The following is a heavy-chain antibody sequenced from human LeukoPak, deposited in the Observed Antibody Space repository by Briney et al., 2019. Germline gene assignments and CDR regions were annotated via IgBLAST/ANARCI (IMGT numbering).Heavy chain of an antibody. D-gene: IGHD3-22*01. Sequence: PSETLSPTCAVYGGSFSGYYWSWIRQPPGKGLEWIGEINHSGSTNYNPSLKSRVTISVDTSKNQFSQKLSSVTAADTAVYYCAYYYDSSGYAYDYWGQGTLVTVSS. J-gene: IGHJ4*02. V-gene: IGHV4-34*01. CDR2: INHSGST. CDR3: AYYYDSSGYAYDY. CDR1: GGSFSGYY.